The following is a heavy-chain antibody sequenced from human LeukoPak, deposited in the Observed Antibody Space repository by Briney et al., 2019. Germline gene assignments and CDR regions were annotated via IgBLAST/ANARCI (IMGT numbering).Heavy chain of an antibody. Sequence: GGSLRLSCAVSGFIFSSNYMSWVRQAPGKGLEWVSVIYSGGTTYYADSVKGRFIISRDNSQNTLFLQMNSLRAEDTALYYCAKLNWATVDTPIVLWGQGTLVTVSS. CDR2: IYSGGTT. CDR3: AKLNWATVDTPIVL. D-gene: IGHD5-18*01. J-gene: IGHJ4*02. V-gene: IGHV3-53*01. CDR1: GFIFSSNY.